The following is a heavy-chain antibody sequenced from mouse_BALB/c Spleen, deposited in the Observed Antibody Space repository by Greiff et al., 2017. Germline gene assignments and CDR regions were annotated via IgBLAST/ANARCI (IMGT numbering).Heavy chain of an antibody. J-gene: IGHJ4*01. CDR1: GFTFSSYT. Sequence: EVHLVESGGGLVKPGGSLKLSCAASGFTFSSYTMSWVRQTPEKRLEWVATISSGGSYTYYPDSVKGRFTISRDNAKNTLYLQMSSLKSEDTAMYYCTRYYDYDGDYYAMDYWGQGTSVTVSS. V-gene: IGHV5-6-4*01. CDR2: ISSGGSYT. CDR3: TRYYDYDGDYYAMDY. D-gene: IGHD2-4*01.